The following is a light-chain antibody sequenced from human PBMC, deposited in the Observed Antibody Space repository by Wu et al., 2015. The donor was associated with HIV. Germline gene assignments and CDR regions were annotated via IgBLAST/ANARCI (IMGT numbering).Light chain of an antibody. V-gene: IGKV3-15*01. CDR3: QHYSDWQT. J-gene: IGKJ1*01. CDR1: QSVGNK. CDR2: GAS. Sequence: ITLTQSPATLSVSLGERATLSCRASQSVGNKLVWYQQRPGQAPRLLIYGASTRATGIPDRFNGSGSGKEFTLTITSMQSEDFAVYYCQHYSDWQTFGQGTKVE.